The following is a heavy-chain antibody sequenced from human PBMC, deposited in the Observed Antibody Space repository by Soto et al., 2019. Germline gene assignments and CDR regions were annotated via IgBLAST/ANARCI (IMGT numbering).Heavy chain of an antibody. CDR1: GFTFSSYD. CDR2: IGTAGDT. CDR3: ARGGTILPWGPFDY. J-gene: IGHJ4*02. V-gene: IGHV3-13*01. D-gene: IGHD3-9*01. Sequence: GGSLRLSCAASGFTFSSYDMHWVRQATGKGLEWVSAIGTAGDTYYPGSVKGRFTISRENAKNSLYLQMNSLRAEDTAVYYCARGGTILPWGPFDYWGQGTLVTVSS.